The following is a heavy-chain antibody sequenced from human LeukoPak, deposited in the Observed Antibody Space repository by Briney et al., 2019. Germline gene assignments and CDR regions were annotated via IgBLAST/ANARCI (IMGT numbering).Heavy chain of an antibody. D-gene: IGHD3-22*01. J-gene: IGHJ3*02. CDR2: IIPTLGIA. CDR1: GGTFSSYA. CDR3: ARAQYYYDSSGYRPPGAFDI. V-gene: IGHV1-69*04. Sequence: SVKVSCKASGGTFSSYAISWVRQAPGQGLEWMGRIIPTLGIANYAQKFQGRVTITADKSTSTAYMELSSLRSEDTAVYYCARAQYYYDSSGYRPPGAFDIWGQGTMVTVSS.